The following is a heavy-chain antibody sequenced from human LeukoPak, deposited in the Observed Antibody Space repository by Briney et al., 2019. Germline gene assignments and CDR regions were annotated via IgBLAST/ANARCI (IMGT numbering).Heavy chain of an antibody. CDR2: IHYSGST. CDR3: ARTTEGYCRGRSCYSYYYYMDV. V-gene: IGHV4-59*01. D-gene: IGHD2-15*01. Sequence: SETLSLTCTVSNGSISDYYWSWIRQPPGKGLEWIGYIHYSGSTNYNPSLRSRVTISVDSSKNQFSLKLSSVTAADTAVYYCARTTEGYCRGRSCYSYYYYMDVWGKGTTVTVSS. CDR1: NGSISDYY. J-gene: IGHJ6*03.